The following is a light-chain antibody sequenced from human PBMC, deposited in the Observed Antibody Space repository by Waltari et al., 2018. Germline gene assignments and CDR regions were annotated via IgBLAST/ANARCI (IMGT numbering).Light chain of an antibody. J-gene: IGLJ7*01. V-gene: IGLV1-51*02. Sequence: QSVLTQPPSVSAAPGQRVTISCSGGSSNIGNNYVSWYRQFPGTAPKLLIYENTWRPSGFPCRFSGSQSGTSATLDITGLQAGDEADYCCGTWDSSLSGAVFGGGTHLTVL. CDR1: SSNIGNNY. CDR2: ENT. CDR3: GTWDSSLSGAV.